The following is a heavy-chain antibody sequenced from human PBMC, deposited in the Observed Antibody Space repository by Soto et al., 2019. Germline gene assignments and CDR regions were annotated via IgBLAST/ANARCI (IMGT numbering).Heavy chain of an antibody. D-gene: IGHD3-22*01. CDR2: ISAYNGNT. CDR1: GYTFSTYG. J-gene: IGHJ2*01. V-gene: IGHV1-18*01. Sequence: ASVKVSCKASGYTFSTYGLSWVRQAPGQGLEWMGWISAYNGNTNYAQKHQGRVIMTTDTSTSTAYMELRSLRSDDTAVYYCARDLPIYYYDSSGPDHWYFDLWGRGTLVTVSS. CDR3: ARDLPIYYYDSSGPDHWYFDL.